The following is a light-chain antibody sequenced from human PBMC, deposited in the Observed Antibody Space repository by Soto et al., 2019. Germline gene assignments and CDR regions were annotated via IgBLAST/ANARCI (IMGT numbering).Light chain of an antibody. V-gene: IGLV1-40*01. J-gene: IGLJ1*01. CDR2: GNT. CDR1: SSNVGADHD. Sequence: QSVLTQPPSVSGAPGQRVTISCTGSSSNVGADHDVHWYQQLPGTAPKLLIYGNTNRPSGVPARFSGSKSGTSASLAITGSQPEDEADSDSLSYASGVSGTYVFGSGTKVTVL. CDR3: LSYASGVSGTYV.